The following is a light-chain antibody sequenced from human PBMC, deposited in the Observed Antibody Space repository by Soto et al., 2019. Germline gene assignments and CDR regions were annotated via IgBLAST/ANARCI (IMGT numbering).Light chain of an antibody. Sequence: DIQMTQSPSSLSASVGDRVTITCRASQGISNYLAWYQQRPGKVPKLLIYAASTLQSGVPSRFSVSGSRTDVPIPISSQQPEELATNHCKRYTRAPQTLGKGPKL. CDR3: KRYTRAPQT. CDR1: QGISNY. J-gene: IGKJ2*01. V-gene: IGKV1-27*01. CDR2: AAS.